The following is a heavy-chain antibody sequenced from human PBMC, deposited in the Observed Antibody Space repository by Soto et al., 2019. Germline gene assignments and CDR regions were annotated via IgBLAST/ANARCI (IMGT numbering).Heavy chain of an antibody. CDR3: ARNESSNIYGMDV. V-gene: IGHV3-21*01. Sequence: EVQLVESGGGLVKPGGSLRLSCAASGFTFRSYSMNWVRQAPGKGLEWVSSISSGGFSINYADSVKGRFSISRDNAQNSLHLQLNTLRAEDAAVYYCARNESSNIYGMDVWGQGTTVTVSS. CDR2: ISSGGFSI. D-gene: IGHD6-6*01. CDR1: GFTFRSYS. J-gene: IGHJ6*02.